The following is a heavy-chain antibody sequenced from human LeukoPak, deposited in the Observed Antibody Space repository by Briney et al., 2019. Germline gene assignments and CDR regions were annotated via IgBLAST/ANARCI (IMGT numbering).Heavy chain of an antibody. J-gene: IGHJ5*02. V-gene: IGHV3-48*02. CDR1: GFTFSSYS. CDR2: ISSSSSTI. CDR3: ARGYSSSWCSSPWFDP. D-gene: IGHD6-13*01. Sequence: TGGSLRLSCAASGFTFSSYSMNWVRQAPGKGLEWVSYISSSSSTIYYADSVKGRFTISRDNAKNSLYLQMNSLRDEDTAVYYCARGYSSSWCSSPWFDPWGQGTLVT.